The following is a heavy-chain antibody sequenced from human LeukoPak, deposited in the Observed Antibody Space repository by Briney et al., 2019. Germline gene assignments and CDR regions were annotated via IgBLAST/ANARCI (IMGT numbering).Heavy chain of an antibody. CDR3: ARGGHYDSSGSPFAY. J-gene: IGHJ4*02. Sequence: SETLSLTCTVSGGSISSYYWSWIRQPPGKGLEWIGFIDYSGSTNYNPSLKSRVTISVDTSKNHFSLRLSSVTAADTAAYYCARGGHYDSSGSPFAYWRQGTLVTVSS. V-gene: IGHV4-59*01. CDR2: IDYSGST. D-gene: IGHD3-22*01. CDR1: GGSISSYY.